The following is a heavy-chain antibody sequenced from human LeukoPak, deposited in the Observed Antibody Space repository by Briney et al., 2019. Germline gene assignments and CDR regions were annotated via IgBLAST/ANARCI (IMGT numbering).Heavy chain of an antibody. Sequence: GGSLRLSCAASRFSFSSYAMSWVRQAPGKGLEWVSTINNSGGTTYYADSVKGRFTISRDNSKNTLYLQMNSLRAEDTAVYYCLTIVETTIDAFDIWGQGTMVTVSS. CDR3: LTIVETTIDAFDI. D-gene: IGHD1-26*01. CDR2: INNSGGTT. J-gene: IGHJ3*02. CDR1: RFSFSSYA. V-gene: IGHV3-23*01.